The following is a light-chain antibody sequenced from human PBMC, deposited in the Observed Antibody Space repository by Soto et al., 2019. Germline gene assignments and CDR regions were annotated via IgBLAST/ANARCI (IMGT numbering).Light chain of an antibody. Sequence: EIVLTQSPATLSLSPGERATLSCRASQSVSSYLAWYQQKPGQAPRLLISDASNRATGIPARFSGSGSGTDFTLTISSLEPEDFAVSYCQQRSNWPWTFGQGTKVEIK. CDR2: DAS. CDR1: QSVSSY. J-gene: IGKJ1*01. V-gene: IGKV3-11*01. CDR3: QQRSNWPWT.